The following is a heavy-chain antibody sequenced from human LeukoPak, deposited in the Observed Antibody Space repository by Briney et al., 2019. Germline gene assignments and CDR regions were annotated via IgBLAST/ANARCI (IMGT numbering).Heavy chain of an antibody. D-gene: IGHD3-9*01. J-gene: IGHJ3*02. CDR3: ATYWRYFDWLLSDI. CDR1: GLTFGDYW. Sequence: GGSLRLSCEASGLTFGDYWMTWVRQAPGKGLECVANIKQDGIENHYVDSVKGRFTISRDNAKNSLSLQMNSLRAEDTAVYYCATYWRYFDWLLSDIWGLGTMVTVSS. V-gene: IGHV3-7*05. CDR2: IKQDGIEN.